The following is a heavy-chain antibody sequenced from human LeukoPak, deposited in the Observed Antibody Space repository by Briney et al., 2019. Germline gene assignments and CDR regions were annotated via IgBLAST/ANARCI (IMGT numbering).Heavy chain of an antibody. CDR2: IYSGGST. D-gene: IGHD3-10*01. CDR1: GFTVSSNY. CDR3: ASEETVRGIIHWSFDL. Sequence: PGGSLRLSCAASGFTVSSNYMTWVRQAPGKGLEWVSVIYSGGSTYYADSVRGRFTISRDNSENTLFLQMNSLRAEDTAVYYCASEETVRGIIHWSFDLWGRGTLVTVSS. J-gene: IGHJ2*01. V-gene: IGHV3-66*01.